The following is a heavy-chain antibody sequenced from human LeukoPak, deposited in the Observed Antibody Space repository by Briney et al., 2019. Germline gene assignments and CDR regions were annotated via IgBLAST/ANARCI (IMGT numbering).Heavy chain of an antibody. J-gene: IGHJ5*02. CDR2: ISSSGSTL. CDR1: GFTFSSYE. V-gene: IGHV3-48*03. D-gene: IGHD3-10*01. Sequence: PGGSLRLSCAASGFTFSSYEMNWVRQAPGKGLEWVSYISSSGSTLYYADSVKGRFTISRDNAKNSLYLRMNSLRAEDTAVYYCARSYGSGSYYNSNWFDPWGQGTLVTVSS. CDR3: ARSYGSGSYYNSNWFDP.